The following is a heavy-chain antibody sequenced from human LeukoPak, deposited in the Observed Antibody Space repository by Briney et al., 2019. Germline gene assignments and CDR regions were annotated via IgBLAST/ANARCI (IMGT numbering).Heavy chain of an antibody. CDR1: DGSFSGYY. CDR2: INHSGST. Sequence: SETLSLTCAVYDGSFSGYYWSWIRQPPGKGLEWIGEINHSGSTNYNPSLKSRVTISVDTSKNQFSLELSSVTAADTSVYYCARGLKWDYVETRLWNYWGQGTLVTVSS. J-gene: IGHJ4*02. D-gene: IGHD1-26*01. V-gene: IGHV4-34*01. CDR3: ARGLKWDYVETRLWNY.